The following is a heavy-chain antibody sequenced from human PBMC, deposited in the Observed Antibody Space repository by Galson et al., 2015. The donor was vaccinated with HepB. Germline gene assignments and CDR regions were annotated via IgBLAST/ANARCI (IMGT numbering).Heavy chain of an antibody. CDR2: IIPISGAT. D-gene: IGHD3-3*01. CDR1: GGTIRNFA. J-gene: IGHJ4*02. Sequence: CKASGGTIRNFAITWVRQAPGQGLEWMGGIIPISGATNYAHKFQGRFTVTADDSTSTAYMELTSLRSDDTAGYYCATPREYYDVWRASPPFDYWGQGTVVTVSS. CDR3: ATPREYYDVWRASPPFDY. V-gene: IGHV1-69*01.